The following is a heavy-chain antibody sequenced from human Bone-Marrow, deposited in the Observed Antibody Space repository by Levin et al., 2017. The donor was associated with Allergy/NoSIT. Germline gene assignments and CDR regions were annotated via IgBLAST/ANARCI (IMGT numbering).Heavy chain of an antibody. CDR3: AKSQLSSDLNCFAP. CDR1: GFTFSTYA. D-gene: IGHD2-15*01. V-gene: IGHV3-23*01. CDR2: ISDSGVST. J-gene: IGHJ5*02. Sequence: GGSLRLSCAASGFTFSTYAMSWVRQAPGRGLEWASGISDSGVSTYYADSVKGRFTISRDNSKNTLNLQMTSLRVDDTAVYYCAKSQLSSDLNCFAPWGQGTLVTVSS.